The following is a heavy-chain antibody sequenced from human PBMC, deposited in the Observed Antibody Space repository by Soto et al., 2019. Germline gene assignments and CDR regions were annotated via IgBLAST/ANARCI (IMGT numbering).Heavy chain of an antibody. Sequence: SETLSLTCTVSGGSISSYYWSWIRQPPGKGLEWVGYIYYRGSTNYNPSLKSRVTTSVDTSKNQFSLKLRSVTDADTAVYYCARDRRAVAGPTVSNWFDPWGQGTLVTVSS. CDR1: GGSISSYY. J-gene: IGHJ5*02. CDR3: ARDRRAVAGPTVSNWFDP. V-gene: IGHV4-59*12. CDR2: IYYRGST. D-gene: IGHD6-19*01.